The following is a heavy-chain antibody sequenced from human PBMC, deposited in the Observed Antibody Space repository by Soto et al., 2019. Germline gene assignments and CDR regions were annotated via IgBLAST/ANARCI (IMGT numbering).Heavy chain of an antibody. J-gene: IGHJ4*02. Sequence: QVQLVQSGAEVKKPGSSVKVSCKTSGDIFSGYSISWVRQAPGQGLEWMGGIIPIFGTTNYAQRFHGRVTITADKSTSTVYRELYSLKSEDTAVYYCARDIGSGYDPGDYWGQGTLVTVSS. CDR1: GDIFSGYS. CDR3: ARDIGSGYDPGDY. D-gene: IGHD5-12*01. CDR2: IIPIFGTT. V-gene: IGHV1-69*14.